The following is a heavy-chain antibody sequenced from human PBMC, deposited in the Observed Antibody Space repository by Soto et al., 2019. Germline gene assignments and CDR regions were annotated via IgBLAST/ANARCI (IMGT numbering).Heavy chain of an antibody. CDR2: ISSSGTFK. J-gene: IGHJ4*02. CDR1: GFIFTSNS. CDR3: ARDPTHGGTSSWDADS. Sequence: EVRLVPSGGGLVKPGVSLRLSCAASGFIFTSNSMNWFRQVPGKGLQWLSSISSSGTFKSYGDSVKGRFTISRDNAKTSLFLHMNTLTGEDTGLHYCARDPTHGGTSSWDADSWGQGTLVTVS. V-gene: IGHV3-21*01. D-gene: IGHD2-15*01.